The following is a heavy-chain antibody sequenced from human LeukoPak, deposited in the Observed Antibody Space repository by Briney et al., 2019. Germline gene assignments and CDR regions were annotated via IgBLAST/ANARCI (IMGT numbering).Heavy chain of an antibody. Sequence: SETLSLTCTVSGGSISSSSYYWGWIRQPPGKGLEWIGSIYYSGSTYYNPSLKSRVTISVDTSKNQFSLKLSSVTAADTAVYYCAREDYYDSSGYSIWGQGTLVTVSS. D-gene: IGHD3-22*01. V-gene: IGHV4-39*07. CDR3: AREDYYDSSGYSI. CDR2: IYYSGST. CDR1: GGSISSSSYY. J-gene: IGHJ4*02.